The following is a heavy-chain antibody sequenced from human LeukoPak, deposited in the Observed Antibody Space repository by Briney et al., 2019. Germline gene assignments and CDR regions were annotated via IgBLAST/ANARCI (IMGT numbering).Heavy chain of an antibody. CDR1: GGSISSYY. Sequence: PSETLSLTCTVSGGSISSYYWSWIRQPAGKGLEWIGRIYTSGSTNYNPSLKSRVTISVDTSKNQFSLKLSSVTAADTAVYYCARGAANYDFWSGYFLDGMDVWGQGTTVTVSS. CDR2: IYTSGST. V-gene: IGHV4-4*07. J-gene: IGHJ6*02. D-gene: IGHD3-3*01. CDR3: ARGAANYDFWSGYFLDGMDV.